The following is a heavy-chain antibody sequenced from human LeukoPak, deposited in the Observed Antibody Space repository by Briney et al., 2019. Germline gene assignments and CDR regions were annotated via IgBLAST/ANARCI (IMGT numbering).Heavy chain of an antibody. CDR3: AKGKGHYYYYMDV. V-gene: IGHV3-30*02. Sequence: GSLRLSCAASGFTFSSYAMSWVRQAPGKGLEWVAFIRYDGSNKYYADSVKGRFTISRDNSKNTLYLQMNSLRAEDTAVYYCAKGKGHYYYYMDVWGKGTTVTVSS. J-gene: IGHJ6*03. CDR2: IRYDGSNK. CDR1: GFTFSSYA.